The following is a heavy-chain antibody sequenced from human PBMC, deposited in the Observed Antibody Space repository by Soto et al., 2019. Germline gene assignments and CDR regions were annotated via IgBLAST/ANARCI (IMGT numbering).Heavy chain of an antibody. V-gene: IGHV3-30*03. CDR2: ISYDGSNK. CDR3: ARTELPFDY. Sequence: ESVGGVVQPGRSLRLSCAASGFTFSSYGMHWVRQAPGKGLEWVAVISYDGSNKYYADSVKGRFTISRDNSKNTLYLQMNSLRAEDTAVYYCARTELPFDYWGQGTLVTVSS. CDR1: GFTFSSYG. J-gene: IGHJ4*02. D-gene: IGHD1-7*01.